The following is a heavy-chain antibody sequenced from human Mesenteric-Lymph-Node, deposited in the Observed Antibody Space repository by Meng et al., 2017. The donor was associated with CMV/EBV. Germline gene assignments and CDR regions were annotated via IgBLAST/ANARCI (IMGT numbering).Heavy chain of an antibody. CDR3: ARVWFGELFFDY. D-gene: IGHD3-10*01. V-gene: IGHV1-3*01. CDR2: INAGNGNT. Sequence: SCKASGYTFNSYAMHWVRQAPGQRLEWMGWINAGNGNTKYSQKFQGRVTITRDTSASTAYMELSSLRSEDTAVYYCARVWFGELFFDYWGQGTLVTVSS. J-gene: IGHJ4*02. CDR1: GYTFNSYA.